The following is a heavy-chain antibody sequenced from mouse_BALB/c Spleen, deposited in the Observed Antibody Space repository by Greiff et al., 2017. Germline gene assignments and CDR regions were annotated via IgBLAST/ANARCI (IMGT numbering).Heavy chain of an antibody. Sequence: VQLQQSGAELVRSGASVKLSCTASGFNIKDYYMHWVKQRPEQGLEWIGWIDPENGDTEYAPKFQGKATMTADTSSNTAYLQLSSLTSEDTAVYYCNARGELPYYFDDWGQGTTLTVSS. J-gene: IGHJ2*01. D-gene: IGHD1-1*01. CDR3: NARGELPYYFDD. CDR2: IDPENGDT. CDR1: GFNIKDYY. V-gene: IGHV14-4*02.